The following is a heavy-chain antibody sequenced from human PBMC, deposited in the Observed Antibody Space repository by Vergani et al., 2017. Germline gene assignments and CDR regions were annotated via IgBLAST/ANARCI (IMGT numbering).Heavy chain of an antibody. J-gene: IGHJ6*02. D-gene: IGHD2-15*01. CDR2: ISYDGSTK. CDR3: AKARDPNCKGGNCYSYYYGLDL. CDR1: RFIFSAYA. V-gene: IGHV3-30-3*01. Sequence: QVQLVESGGGLVKPGGSLRLSCAASRFIFSAYAMHWVRQAPGKGLDWVAVISYDGSTKYYSDSVEGRFTISRDNSKNTLYLQMNSLRVEDTAIYYCAKARDPNCKGGNCYSYYYGLDLWGQGTTVTVSS.